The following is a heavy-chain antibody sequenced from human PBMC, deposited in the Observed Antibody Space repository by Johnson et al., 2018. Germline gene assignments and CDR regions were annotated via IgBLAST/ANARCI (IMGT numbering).Heavy chain of an antibody. J-gene: IGHJ3*02. CDR3: AREVRGYSYGYYAFDI. D-gene: IGHD5-18*01. V-gene: IGHV4-59*01. CDR2: IYYSGRH. Sequence: QVQLQESGPGLVKPSETLSLTCTVSGGSISSYYWSWIRQPPGKGLEWIGYIYYSGRHNYNPSLKSRVTISVDTSKNQFSLKLSSVTAADTAVYYCAREVRGYSYGYYAFDIWGQGTMVTVSS. CDR1: GGSISSYY.